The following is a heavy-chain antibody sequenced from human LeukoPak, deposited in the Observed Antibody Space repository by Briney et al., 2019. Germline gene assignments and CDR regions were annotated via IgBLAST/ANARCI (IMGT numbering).Heavy chain of an antibody. CDR2: MNPNSGNT. D-gene: IGHD3-3*01. V-gene: IGHV1-8*01. J-gene: IGHJ4*02. CDR1: GYTFTSYD. CDR3: ARDLGYSRRYYDFSD. Sequence: ASVKVSCKASGYTFTSYDINWVRQATGQGLEWMGWMNPNSGNTGYAQKFQGRVTMTRNTSISTAYMELSSLRSEDTAVYYCARDLGYSRRYYDFSDWGQGTLVTVSS.